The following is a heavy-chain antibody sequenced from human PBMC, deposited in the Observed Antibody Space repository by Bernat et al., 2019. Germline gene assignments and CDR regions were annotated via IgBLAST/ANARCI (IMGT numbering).Heavy chain of an antibody. Sequence: QVQLVESGGGVVQPGRSLRLSCAASGFTFSSYGMHWVRQAPGKGLEWVAVIWYDGSNKYYADSVKGRFTISRDNSKNTLYLQMNSLRAEDTAVYYCAKADKYCSGGSCYSYFDYWGQGTLVTVSS. CDR1: GFTFSSYG. CDR2: IWYDGSNK. V-gene: IGHV3-33*06. J-gene: IGHJ4*02. D-gene: IGHD2-15*01. CDR3: AKADKYCSGGSCYSYFDY.